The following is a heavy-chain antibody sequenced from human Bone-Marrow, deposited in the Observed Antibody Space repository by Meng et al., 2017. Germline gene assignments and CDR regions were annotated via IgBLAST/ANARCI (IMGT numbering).Heavy chain of an antibody. J-gene: IGHJ6*02. CDR3: ARGLPVLGESGTNHGMDV. V-gene: IGHV1-2*02. D-gene: IGHD3-16*01. Sequence: ASVKVSCKASGYTFTGYYMHWVRQAPGQGLEWMGWINPNSGGTNYAQKFQGRVTITTDESTSTAYMELSSLRSEDTAVYYCARGLPVLGESGTNHGMDVWGQGTTVTVSS. CDR2: INPNSGGT. CDR1: GYTFTGYY.